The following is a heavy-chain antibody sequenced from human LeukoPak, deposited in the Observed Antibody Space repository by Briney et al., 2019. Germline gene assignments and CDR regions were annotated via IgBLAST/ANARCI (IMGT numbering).Heavy chain of an antibody. Sequence: GGSLNLSCAASGFTFSSYWMPWSPKAQGKGLVWVSRINSDGSSTSYADSVKGRFTISRDNAKNTLYLQMNSLRAEDTAVYYCARDLIAGLDPWGQGTLVTVSS. CDR2: INSDGSST. CDR3: ARDLIAGLDP. J-gene: IGHJ5*02. D-gene: IGHD6-13*01. V-gene: IGHV3-74*01. CDR1: GFTFSSYW.